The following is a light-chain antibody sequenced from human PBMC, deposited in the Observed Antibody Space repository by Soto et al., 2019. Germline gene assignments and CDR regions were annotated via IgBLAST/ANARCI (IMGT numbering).Light chain of an antibody. CDR2: DVN. J-gene: IGLJ2*01. Sequence: QSALTQPASVSGSPGQSITISCTGTSNDIGSYDLVSWYQQHPGKAPKLIIYDVNKWPSGVSNRFSGSKSGNTASLTISGLQAEDEADYWCYAYGTSNTLAFGGGTKLTVL. CDR1: SNDIGSYDL. CDR3: YAYGTSNTLA. V-gene: IGLV2-23*02.